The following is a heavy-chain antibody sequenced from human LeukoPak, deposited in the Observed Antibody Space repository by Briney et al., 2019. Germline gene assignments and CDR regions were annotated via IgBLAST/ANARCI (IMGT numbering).Heavy chain of an antibody. CDR3: AKRYRSGGSCSPDY. Sequence: GGSLRLSCAASGFTFSNYAMSWVRQTPGKGLEWVSAISDSGGATYHADSVKGRFTISRDNSKNTLYLQMNSLRAEDTAVYYCAKRYRSGGSCSPDYWGQGTLVTVSS. CDR1: GFTFSNYA. V-gene: IGHV3-23*01. CDR2: ISDSGGAT. D-gene: IGHD2-15*01. J-gene: IGHJ4*02.